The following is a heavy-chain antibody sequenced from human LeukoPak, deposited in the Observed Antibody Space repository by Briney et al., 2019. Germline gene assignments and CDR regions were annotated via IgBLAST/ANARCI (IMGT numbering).Heavy chain of an antibody. J-gene: IGHJ4*02. CDR3: ARVSSGSYSTYYFDY. V-gene: IGHV1-69*13. CDR1: GGTFSSYA. Sequence: ASVKVSCKASGGTFSSYAISWVRQAPGQGLEWMGGIIPIFGTANYAQKFQGRVTITADESTSTAYMELSSLRSEDTAVYYCARVSSGSYSTYYFDYWGQGTLVTVSS. CDR2: IIPIFGTA. D-gene: IGHD1-26*01.